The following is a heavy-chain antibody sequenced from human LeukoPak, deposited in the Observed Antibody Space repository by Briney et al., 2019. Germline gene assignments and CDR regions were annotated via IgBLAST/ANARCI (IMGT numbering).Heavy chain of an antibody. D-gene: IGHD4/OR15-4a*01. CDR3: ARGIYGASDN. CDR1: GFTVSSNY. CDR2: IYSGGST. V-gene: IGHV3-53*01. Sequence: GGSLSLSCAASGFTVSSNYMSWVRQAPGKGLEWVSVIYSGGSTYYADSVKGRFTISRDNPKNTLYLQRNSLRAEDMAVYHCARGIYGASDNWGQGTLVTVSS. J-gene: IGHJ4*02.